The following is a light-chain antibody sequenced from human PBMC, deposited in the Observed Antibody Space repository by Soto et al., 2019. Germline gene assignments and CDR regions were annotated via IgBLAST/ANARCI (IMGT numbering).Light chain of an antibody. Sequence: EIVMTQSPLTLSVSPGEKATLCCRASQSVRSNLAWYQQKPGQAPRLLMYDASTRATGIPARFSGSGSGTEFTLTISSLQSEDFAVYYCQQYNNWPPWTFGQGSKV. V-gene: IGKV3-15*01. CDR3: QQYNNWPPWT. J-gene: IGKJ1*01. CDR1: QSVRSN. CDR2: DAS.